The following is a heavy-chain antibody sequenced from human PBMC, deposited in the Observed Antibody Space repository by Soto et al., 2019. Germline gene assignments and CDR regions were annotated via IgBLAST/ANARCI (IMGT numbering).Heavy chain of an antibody. V-gene: IGHV2-70*04. CDR1: GFSLSTSGMR. D-gene: IGHD6-13*01. CDR3: ARSIVAAGNRWFDP. Sequence: SGTTLVNPTQTLTLTCTFSGFSLSTSGMRVSGIRQPPGKALEWLARIDWDDDKLYSTSLKTRLTISKDTSKNQVVLTMTNMDPVDTATYYCARSIVAAGNRWFDPWGQGTLVTVSS. J-gene: IGHJ5*02. CDR2: IDWDDDK.